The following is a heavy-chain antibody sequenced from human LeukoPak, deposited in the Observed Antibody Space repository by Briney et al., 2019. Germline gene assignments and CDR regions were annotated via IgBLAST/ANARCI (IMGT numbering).Heavy chain of an antibody. D-gene: IGHD3-22*01. CDR1: GFTFDDYG. CDR3: AKDISSGYLVYYYYMDV. J-gene: IGHJ6*03. Sequence: GGSLRLSCAASGFTFDDYGMSWVRQAPGKGLEWVSLISGSGGSTYYADSVKGRFTISRDNSKNTLYLQMNSLRAEDTAVYYCAKDISSGYLVYYYYMDVWGKGTTVTISS. CDR2: ISGSGGST. V-gene: IGHV3-23*01.